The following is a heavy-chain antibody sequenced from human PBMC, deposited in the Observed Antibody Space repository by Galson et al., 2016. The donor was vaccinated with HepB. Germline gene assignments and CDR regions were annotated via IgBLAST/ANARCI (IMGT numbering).Heavy chain of an antibody. V-gene: IGHV1-69*13. D-gene: IGHD3-10*01. CDR3: ASHTRGQYDSGRYEFNY. Sequence: SVKVSCKASGVTFRSYIITWVRQAPGQGLEWMGGIIPIFHNVKSAQKFQGRVIITADASTSTAYVELSSLRSQDTAVYFCASHTRGQYDSGRYEFNYWGQGTLVTGSS. J-gene: IGHJ4*02. CDR1: GVTFRSYI. CDR2: IIPIFHNV.